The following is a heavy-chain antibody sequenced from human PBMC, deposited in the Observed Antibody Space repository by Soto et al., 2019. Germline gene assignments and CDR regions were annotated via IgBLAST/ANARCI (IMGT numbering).Heavy chain of an antibody. V-gene: IGHV4-61*01. J-gene: IGHJ6*03. D-gene: IGHD6-6*01. Sequence: SETLSLTCTVSGGSVSSGSYYWSWIRQPPGKGLEWIGYIYYSGSTNYNPSLKSRVTISVDTSKNQFSLKLSSVTAADTAVYYCARGPAPYSSSYYYYYYMDVWGKGTTVTVSS. CDR1: GGSVSSGSYY. CDR2: IYYSGST. CDR3: ARGPAPYSSSYYYYYYMDV.